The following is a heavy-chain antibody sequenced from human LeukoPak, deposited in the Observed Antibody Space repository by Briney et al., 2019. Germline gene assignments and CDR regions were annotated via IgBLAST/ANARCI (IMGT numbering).Heavy chain of an antibody. CDR2: ISWNSGSI. Sequence: GGSLRLSCAASGFTFDDYAMHWVRQAPGKGLEWVSGISWNSGSIGYADSVKGRFTISRDNAKNSLYLQMNSLRAEDTALYYCAKDMCGGDCYSENYFDYWGQGTLATVSS. CDR3: AKDMCGGDCYSENYFDY. D-gene: IGHD2-21*02. CDR1: GFTFDDYA. J-gene: IGHJ4*02. V-gene: IGHV3-9*01.